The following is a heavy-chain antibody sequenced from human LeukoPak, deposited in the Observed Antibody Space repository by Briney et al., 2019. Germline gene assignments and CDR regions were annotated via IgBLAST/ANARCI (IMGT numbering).Heavy chain of an antibody. V-gene: IGHV3-30*02. D-gene: IGHD2-21*02. Sequence: GGSLRLSCAASGFTFSNYGMHWVRQAPGKGLEWVSFIRDDGSSKYYADSVKGRFTISRDNSKNTLYLQMNSLRAEDTAVYCCARDRGIVVVTVAFDIWGQGTMVTVSS. CDR2: IRDDGSSK. CDR1: GFTFSNYG. J-gene: IGHJ3*02. CDR3: ARDRGIVVVTVAFDI.